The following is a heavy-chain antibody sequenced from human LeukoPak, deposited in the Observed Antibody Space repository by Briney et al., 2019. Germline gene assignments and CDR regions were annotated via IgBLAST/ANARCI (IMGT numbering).Heavy chain of an antibody. CDR1: GFTFSSYW. V-gene: IGHV3-7*03. CDR2: IKQDGSEK. Sequence: PGGSLRLSCAASGFTFSSYWMSWVRQAPGKGLEWVANIKQDGSEKYYVDSVKGRFTISRDNAKNSLYLQMNSLRAEDTAVYYCAAYGILTGYDSFDYWGQGTLVTVSS. J-gene: IGHJ4*02. D-gene: IGHD3-9*01. CDR3: AAYGILTGYDSFDY.